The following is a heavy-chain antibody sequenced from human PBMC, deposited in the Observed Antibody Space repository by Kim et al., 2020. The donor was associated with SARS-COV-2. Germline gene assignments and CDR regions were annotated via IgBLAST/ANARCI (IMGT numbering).Heavy chain of an antibody. CDR3: TGHGSGSS. D-gene: IGHD3-10*01. J-gene: IGHJ4*02. Sequence: GGSLRLSCAASGFTFSNNGMSWVRQSPGKGLEWVSDILAGGSGTYYADSVKGRFSISRDNSKNTVYLQMSSLRVDDPAVYYCTGHGSGSSWGQGTLVSV. CDR2: ILAGGSGT. V-gene: IGHV3-23*01. CDR1: GFTFSNNG.